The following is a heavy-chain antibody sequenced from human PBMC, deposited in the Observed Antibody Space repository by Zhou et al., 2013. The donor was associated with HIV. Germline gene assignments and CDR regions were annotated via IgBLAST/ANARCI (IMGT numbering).Heavy chain of an antibody. CDR1: GYSFTSYG. D-gene: IGHD3-3*01. J-gene: IGHJ4*02. V-gene: IGHV1-18*01. CDR2: ISAYNGNT. Sequence: QVQLVQSGAEVKKPGASVKVSCKASGYSFTSYGISWVRQAPGQGLEWMGWISAYNGNTNYAQNLQGRVTITTDTSTSTAYMEVRSLRSDDTAVYYCARATLAGGAYDFLSDYWAEGTLVTVSS. CDR3: ARATLAGGAYDFLSDY.